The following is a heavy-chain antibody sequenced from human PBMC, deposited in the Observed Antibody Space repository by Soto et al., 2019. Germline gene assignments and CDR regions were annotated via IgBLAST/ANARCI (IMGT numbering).Heavy chain of an antibody. CDR3: ARLVFLIVPANMPGWLAP. J-gene: IGHJ5*02. V-gene: IGHV4-39*01. CDR2: IPYGGST. CDR1: GGSISSSSYY. Sequence: PSETLSLTCTVSGGSISSSSYYWGWIRQPPGKGLEWIGSIPYGGSTYYNPSLKSRVTISADTSKNQFSLKLSSVTAADTAVFYFARLVFLIVPANMPGWLAPWGQGTLVTVSS. D-gene: IGHD2-2*01.